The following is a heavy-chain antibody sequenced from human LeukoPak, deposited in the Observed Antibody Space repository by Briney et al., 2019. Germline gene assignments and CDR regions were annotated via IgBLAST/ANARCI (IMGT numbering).Heavy chain of an antibody. CDR3: AKDNGWLHYCH. V-gene: IGHV3-23*01. D-gene: IGHD5-24*01. CDR1: GFTFSIYG. CDR2: ISPGGEIT. Sequence: GGSLRLSCAASGFTFSIYGMNWVRQAPGKGLEWVSGISPGGEITYYADSVKGRFTISRDNSKNTVSLQMPSLRAEDTATYYCAKDNGWLHYCHWGQGTLVTVSS. J-gene: IGHJ4*02.